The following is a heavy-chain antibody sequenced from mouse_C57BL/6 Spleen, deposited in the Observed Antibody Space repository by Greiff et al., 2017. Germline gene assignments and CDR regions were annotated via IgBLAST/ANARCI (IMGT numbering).Heavy chain of an antibody. CDR1: GYAFSSSW. CDR2: ISPGDGDT. D-gene: IGHD2-4*01. V-gene: IGHV1-82*01. J-gene: IGHJ1*03. CDR3: ARDGLPWYFDV. Sequence: VQLQQSGPELVKPGASVKISCKASGYAFSSSWMNWVKQRPGKGLEWIGRISPGDGDTKYNGKFKGKATLTADKSSSTAYMQLSSLTSEDSAVCFCARDGLPWYFDVWGTGTMVTVSS.